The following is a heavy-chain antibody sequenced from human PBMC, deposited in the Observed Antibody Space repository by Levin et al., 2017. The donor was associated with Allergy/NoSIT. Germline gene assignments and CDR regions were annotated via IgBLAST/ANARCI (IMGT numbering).Heavy chain of an antibody. D-gene: IGHD3-10*01. CDR1: GYTFTAYY. CDR2: IDPNTGDT. Sequence: PVASVKVSCQASGYTFTAYYIHWVRQTPGQGPEWMGWIDPNTGDTNYAQKFQGRVTMSRDTSITTVYLDLNGLRFDDTAVYFCARWGSGHGGHVEGVVEEWYFDLWGRGTLVTVSS. CDR3: ARWGSGHGGHVEGVVEEWYFDL. J-gene: IGHJ2*01. V-gene: IGHV1-2*02.